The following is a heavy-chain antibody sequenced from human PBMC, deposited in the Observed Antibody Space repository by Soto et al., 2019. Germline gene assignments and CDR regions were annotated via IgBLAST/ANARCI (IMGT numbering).Heavy chain of an antibody. CDR1: GGTFSSYT. Sequence: QVQLVQSGAGVKKPGSSVKVSCKASGGTFSSYTISWVRQAPGQGLEWMGRIIPILGIANYAKKFQGRVTITAHKSTRTADMELSRRRSEDTAVYYCARDGDGYNFDYWGQGTLVTVSS. V-gene: IGHV1-69*08. CDR2: IIPILGIA. J-gene: IGHJ4*02. D-gene: IGHD5-12*01. CDR3: ARDGDGYNFDY.